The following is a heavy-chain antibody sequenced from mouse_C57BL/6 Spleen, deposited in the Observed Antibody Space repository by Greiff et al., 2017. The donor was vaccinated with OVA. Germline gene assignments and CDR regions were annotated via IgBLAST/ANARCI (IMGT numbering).Heavy chain of an antibody. Sequence: VQLVESEGGLVQPGSSMKLSCTASGFTFSDYYMAWVRQVPEKGLEWVANINYDGSSTYYLDSLKSRFIISRDNAKNILYLQMSSLKSEDTATYYCARLDGYSWYFDVWGTGTTVTVSS. V-gene: IGHV5-16*01. CDR2: INYDGSST. D-gene: IGHD2-3*01. CDR1: GFTFSDYY. J-gene: IGHJ1*03. CDR3: ARLDGYSWYFDV.